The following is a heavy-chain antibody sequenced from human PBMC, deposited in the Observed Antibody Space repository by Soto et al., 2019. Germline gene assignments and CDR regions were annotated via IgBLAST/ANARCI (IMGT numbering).Heavy chain of an antibody. Sequence: GGSLRLSCAASGFTFSSYWMHWVRQAPGKGLVWVSAISASVGSTYYTDSVKGRFTISRDNSKNTLYLQMNSLRAEDTAVYYCAKGGQSYDYWGQGTLVTVSS. V-gene: IGHV3-23*01. CDR2: ISASVGST. D-gene: IGHD3-10*01. CDR1: GFTFSSYW. J-gene: IGHJ4*02. CDR3: AKGGQSYDY.